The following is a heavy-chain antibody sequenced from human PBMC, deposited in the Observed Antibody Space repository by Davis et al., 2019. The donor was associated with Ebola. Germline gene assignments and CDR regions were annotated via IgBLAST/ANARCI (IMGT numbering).Heavy chain of an antibody. J-gene: IGHJ3*02. CDR2: IDPSDSYT. V-gene: IGHV5-10-1*01. D-gene: IGHD2-15*01. CDR3: ARARRYCSGGSCYPRDAFDI. CDR1: GYSFTSYW. Sequence: GESLKISCKGSGYSFTSYWISWVRQMPGKGLEWMGRIDPSDSYTNYSPSFQGHVTISADKSISTAYLQWSSLKASDTAMYYCARARRYCSGGSCYPRDAFDIWGQGTMVTVSS.